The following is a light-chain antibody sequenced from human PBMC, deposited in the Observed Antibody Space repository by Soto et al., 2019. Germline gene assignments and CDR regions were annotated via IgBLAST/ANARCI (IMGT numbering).Light chain of an antibody. CDR1: SSDVGGYNH. CDR3: CSYSSLGTVV. J-gene: IGLJ2*01. CDR2: TVS. Sequence: QSALTQPASVSGSPGQSITITCTGTSSDVGGYNHVSWYQHSPGKAPKLILFTVSDRPSGVSHRFSGSKSGNTASLTISGLQADDDADYYCCSYSSLGTVVFGGGTKVTVL. V-gene: IGLV2-14*01.